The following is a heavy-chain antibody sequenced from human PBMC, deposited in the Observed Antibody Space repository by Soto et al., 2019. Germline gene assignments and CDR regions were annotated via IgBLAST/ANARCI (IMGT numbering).Heavy chain of an antibody. V-gene: IGHV2-5*02. Sequence: QITLMESGPTLVKPTQTLTLTCTFSGFSLSTGGVGVGWIRQPPGKALEWLALIYWDDDKRYSPSLRSRLTIPKDTSKNQLVLTMTNMDPVDTATYYCTHSRCGGDCLQSYSSHYYYGMDVWGQGTTVTVSS. CDR3: THSRCGGDCLQSYSSHYYYGMDV. CDR1: GFSLSTGGVG. D-gene: IGHD2-21*02. J-gene: IGHJ6*02. CDR2: IYWDDDK.